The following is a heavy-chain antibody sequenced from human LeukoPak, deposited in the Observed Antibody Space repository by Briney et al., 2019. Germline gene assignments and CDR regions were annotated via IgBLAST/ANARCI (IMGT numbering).Heavy chain of an antibody. V-gene: IGHV4-4*07. J-gene: IGHJ4*02. CDR2: IYTSGST. CDR1: GGSISSYY. CDR3: ARVILPGYCSGGSCFPIYYFDY. Sequence: SETLSLTCTVSGGSISSYYWSWIRQPAGKGLEWIGRIYTSGSTNYNPSLKSRVTMSVDTSKNQFSLKLSSVTAADTAVYYCARVILPGYCSGGSCFPIYYFDYWGQGTLVTVSS. D-gene: IGHD2-15*01.